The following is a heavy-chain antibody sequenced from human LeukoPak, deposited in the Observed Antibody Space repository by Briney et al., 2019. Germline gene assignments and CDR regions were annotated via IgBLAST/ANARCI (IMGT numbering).Heavy chain of an antibody. D-gene: IGHD3-16*01. CDR1: GFTVSSNY. CDR2: IYSGGST. J-gene: IGHJ3*02. V-gene: IGHV3-53*04. CDR3: AREVGGSAFDI. Sequence: PGGSLRLSCAAYGFTVSSNYMSWVRQATGKGLEWVSIIYSGGSTYYADSVKGRFTISRHNSKNTLYLQVNSLRAEDTAVYYCAREVGGSAFDIWGQGTMVTVSS.